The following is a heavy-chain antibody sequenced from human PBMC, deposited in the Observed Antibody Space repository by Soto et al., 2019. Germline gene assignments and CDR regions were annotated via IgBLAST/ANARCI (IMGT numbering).Heavy chain of an antibody. CDR2: INPSGGST. CDR3: ARSRLMVYDAFDI. V-gene: IGHV1-46*01. CDR1: GYTFTSYY. D-gene: IGHD2-8*01. J-gene: IGHJ3*02. Sequence: QVQLVQSGAEVKKPGASMKVSCKASGYTFTSYYMHWVRQAPGQGLEWMGVINPSGGSTSYAQKSQCRVTMTRDTSTSKVYMELSSLRSEDTAVYYCARSRLMVYDAFDIWGQGTMVTVSS.